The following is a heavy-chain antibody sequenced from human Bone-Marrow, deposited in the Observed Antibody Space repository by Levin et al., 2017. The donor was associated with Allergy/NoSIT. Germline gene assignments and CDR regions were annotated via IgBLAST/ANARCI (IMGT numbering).Heavy chain of an antibody. J-gene: IGHJ4*02. CDR1: GYTFTAYY. CDR3: ARDPHYAATTGEY. Sequence: GESLKISCKGSGYTFTAYYIHWVRQAPGQGLQWMGWINPNSRGTNYAQIFQGRVTLTSDPSISTVYMELTGLTSDDTAFYYCARDPHYAATTGEYWGQGTLVTVSS. D-gene: IGHD1-7*01. CDR2: INPNSRGT. V-gene: IGHV1-2*02.